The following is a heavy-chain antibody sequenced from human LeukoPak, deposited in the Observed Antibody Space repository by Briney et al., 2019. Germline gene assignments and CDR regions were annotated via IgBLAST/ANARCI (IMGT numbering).Heavy chain of an antibody. V-gene: IGHV3-30-3*01. CDR2: ISYDGSNK. Sequence: PGGSLRLSCAASGFTFSSYAMSWVHQAPGKGLEWVAVISYDGSNKYYADSVKGRFTISRDNSKNTLYLQMNSLRAEDTAVYYCARDSTLDYWGQGTLVTVSS. J-gene: IGHJ4*02. CDR1: GFTFSSYA. CDR3: ARDSTLDY. D-gene: IGHD3-16*01.